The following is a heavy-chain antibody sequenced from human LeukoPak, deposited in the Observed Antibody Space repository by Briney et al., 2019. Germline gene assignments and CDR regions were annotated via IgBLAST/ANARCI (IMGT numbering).Heavy chain of an antibody. V-gene: IGHV1-2*02. J-gene: IGHJ3*02. Sequence: ASVRVSCKASGYTFTDNYIHFVRQAPGQGLEWVGWINPSTGGTNSAQKFQGRVTMTRDTSISTAYMELSNLRFDDTAVYYCARGVLRFLEWLSRGDAFDIWGQGTMVTVSS. D-gene: IGHD3-3*01. CDR2: INPSTGGT. CDR3: ARGVLRFLEWLSRGDAFDI. CDR1: GYTFTDNY.